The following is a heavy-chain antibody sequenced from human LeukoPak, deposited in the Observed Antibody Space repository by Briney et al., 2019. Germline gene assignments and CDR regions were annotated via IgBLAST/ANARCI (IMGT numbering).Heavy chain of an antibody. V-gene: IGHV3-7*03. CDR3: ARVGTYYDFWSGYSLSYYFDY. CDR2: IKKDGRAK. J-gene: IGHJ4*02. Sequence: PGGSLRLSCTASGFTFSSYWMNWVRQAPGKGLEWVAGIKKDGRAKFYVDSVKGRFPISRDNTKNLLYLQMNSLRAEDTAVYYCARVGTYYDFWSGYSLSYYFDYWGQGTLVTVSS. CDR1: GFTFSSYW. D-gene: IGHD3-3*01.